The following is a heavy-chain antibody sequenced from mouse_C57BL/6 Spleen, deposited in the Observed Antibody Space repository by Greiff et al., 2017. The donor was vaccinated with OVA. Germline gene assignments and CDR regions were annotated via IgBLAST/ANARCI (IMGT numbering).Heavy chain of an antibody. CDR2: IDPEDGDT. Sequence: EVQLQQSGAELVRPGASVKLSCTASGFNITDYYMHWVKQRPEQGLEWIGRIDPEDGDTEYAPKFQGKATMTADTSSNTAYLQLSSLTSEDTAVYYCSTAVVADWYFDVWGTGTTVTVSS. V-gene: IGHV14-1*01. D-gene: IGHD1-1*01. J-gene: IGHJ1*03. CDR3: STAVVADWYFDV. CDR1: GFNITDYY.